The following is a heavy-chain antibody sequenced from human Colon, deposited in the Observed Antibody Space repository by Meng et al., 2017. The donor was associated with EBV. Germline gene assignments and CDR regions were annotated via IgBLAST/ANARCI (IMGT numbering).Heavy chain of an antibody. CDR2: IHHSGFS. J-gene: IGHJ4*02. CDR3: ARRDYGNYPLKSP. V-gene: IGHV4-39*07. D-gene: IGHD4/OR15-4a*01. Sequence: QLRLEGSGPGLVKPPETLSLPCSLSGGSINSGSHYWAWIRQPPGKGLEWIGQIHHSGFSTYNPSLKSRVTMSVDKSRNQFSLTLRSVTAADTAVYYCARRDYGNYPLKSPWGPGALVTVSS. CDR1: GGSINSGSHY.